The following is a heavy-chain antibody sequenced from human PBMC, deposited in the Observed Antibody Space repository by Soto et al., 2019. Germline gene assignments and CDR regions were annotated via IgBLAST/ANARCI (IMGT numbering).Heavy chain of an antibody. D-gene: IGHD4-17*01. CDR2: IIGSI. CDR1: GFTFSSYA. Sequence: GGSLRLSCAASGFTFSSYAMSWVRQAPGKGLEWVSAIIGSIGYADSVKGRFTISRDNAKNSLYLQMNSLRAEDTALYYCAKVGVWTTVTTGGMDVWGKGTTVTVSS. CDR3: AKVGVWTTVTTGGMDV. V-gene: IGHV3-9*01. J-gene: IGHJ6*04.